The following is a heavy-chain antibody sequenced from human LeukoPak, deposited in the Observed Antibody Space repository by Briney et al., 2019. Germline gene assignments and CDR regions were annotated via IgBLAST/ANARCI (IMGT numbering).Heavy chain of an antibody. CDR2: INPNSGGT. J-gene: IGHJ4*02. Sequence: EASVKVSCKASGYTFTGYYVHWVRQAPGQGLEWMGWINPNSGGTNYAQKFQGRVTMTRDTSISTAYMELSRLRSDDTAVYYCARDRSGAGTEFDYWGQGTLVTVSS. D-gene: IGHD3-10*01. V-gene: IGHV1-2*02. CDR3: ARDRSGAGTEFDY. CDR1: GYTFTGYY.